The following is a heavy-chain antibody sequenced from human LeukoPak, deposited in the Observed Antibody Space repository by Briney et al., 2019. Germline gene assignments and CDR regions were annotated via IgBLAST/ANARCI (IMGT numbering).Heavy chain of an antibody. CDR1: GDSISNYY. CDR3: ARRKAKTPNYFDY. CDR2: IYYSGNT. Sequence: SETLSLTCSVSGDSISNYYWTWIRQPPGKGLEWIGYIYYSGNTNYNPSLKSRVTISLDTSKNQFSLRLTSVTAADTAIYYCARRKAKTPNYFDYWGQGALVTVSS. J-gene: IGHJ4*02. V-gene: IGHV4-59*08.